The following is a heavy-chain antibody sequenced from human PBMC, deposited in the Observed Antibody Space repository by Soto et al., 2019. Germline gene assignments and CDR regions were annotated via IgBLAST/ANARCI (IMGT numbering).Heavy chain of an antibody. V-gene: IGHV3-49*03. J-gene: IGHJ4*02. CDR1: GFTFSDYT. CDR3: TRDGRYSGYPPPAF. CDR2: IRSKPYGGTT. D-gene: IGHD5-12*01. Sequence: PGGSLRLSCTTSGFTFSDYTMSWFRQAPGKGLEWVGFIRSKPYGGTTEHAASVKGRFAISRDDSQSIAYLQMNSLKAEDTAVYYCTRDGRYSGYPPPAFWGPGTLVTVSS.